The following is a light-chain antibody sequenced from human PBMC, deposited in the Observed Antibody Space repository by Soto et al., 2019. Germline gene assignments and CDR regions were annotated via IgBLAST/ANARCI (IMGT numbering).Light chain of an antibody. V-gene: IGKV3-20*01. J-gene: IGKJ2*01. CDR1: QSVSSGY. CDR3: QQYGSSPFT. CDR2: GAS. Sequence: ESVLTQSPGTLSLSPGERATLSCRASQSVSSGYLAWYQQKPGQAPRPLIYGASSRATGIPDRFSGSGSATDFTLTISRLEPEDFAVYYCQQYGSSPFTFGQGTRLEIK.